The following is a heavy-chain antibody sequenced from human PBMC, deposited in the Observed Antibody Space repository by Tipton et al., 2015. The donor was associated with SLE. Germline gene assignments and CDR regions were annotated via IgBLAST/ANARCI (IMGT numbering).Heavy chain of an antibody. D-gene: IGHD2-21*01. CDR2: IYYSGST. Sequence: GSLRLSCTVSGGSISSSSYYWGWIRQPPGKGLEWIGSIYYSGSTYYNPSLKSRVTISVDTSKNQFSLKLSSVTAADTAVYYCARDDSWAYCGGDCGGYFDLWGRGTLVTVSS. V-gene: IGHV4-39*07. J-gene: IGHJ2*01. CDR3: ARDDSWAYCGGDCGGYFDL. CDR1: GGSISSSSYY.